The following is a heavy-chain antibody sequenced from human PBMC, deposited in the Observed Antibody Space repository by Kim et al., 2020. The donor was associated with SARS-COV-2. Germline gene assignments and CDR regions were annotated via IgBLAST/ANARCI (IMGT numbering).Heavy chain of an antibody. CDR1: GFTFSSYT. Sequence: GGSLRLSCGASGFTFSSYTMHWFRQAPGKGLEWVSCISDRGLLIEYADSVKGRFTISRDNAKNSVYLHMSSLTADDMAVYYCARDPGGRKSFYFDLWGRGTLVTVSS. CDR2: ISDRGLLI. V-gene: IGHV3-21*01. D-gene: IGHD3-16*02. J-gene: IGHJ4*02. CDR3: ARDPGGRKSFYFDL.